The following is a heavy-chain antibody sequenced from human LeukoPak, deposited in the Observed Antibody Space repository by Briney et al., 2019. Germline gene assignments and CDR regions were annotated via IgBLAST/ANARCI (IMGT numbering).Heavy chain of an antibody. J-gene: IGHJ3*02. CDR2: IYYSGST. Sequence: PSETLSLTCTVSGGSISSYYWSWVRQPPGKGLEWIGYIYYSGSTNYNPSLKSRVTISVDTSKNQFSLKLSSVTAADTAVYYCARFYDFWSGLADAFDIWGQGTMVTVSS. CDR1: GGSISSYY. V-gene: IGHV4-59*01. CDR3: ARFYDFWSGLADAFDI. D-gene: IGHD3-3*01.